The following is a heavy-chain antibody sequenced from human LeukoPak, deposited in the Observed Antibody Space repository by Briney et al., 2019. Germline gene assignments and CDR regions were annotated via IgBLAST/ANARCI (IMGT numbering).Heavy chain of an antibody. Sequence: SETLSLTCAVYGGSFSGYYWSWIRQPPGKGLEWIGEINHSGSTYYNPSLKSRVTISVDTSKNQFSLKLSSVTAADTAVYYCARDRNYDFWSGYEGFDYWGQGTLVTVSS. CDR2: INHSGST. J-gene: IGHJ4*02. D-gene: IGHD3-3*01. CDR1: GGSFSGYY. CDR3: ARDRNYDFWSGYEGFDY. V-gene: IGHV4-34*01.